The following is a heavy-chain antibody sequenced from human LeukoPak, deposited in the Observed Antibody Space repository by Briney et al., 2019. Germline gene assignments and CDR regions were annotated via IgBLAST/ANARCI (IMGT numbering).Heavy chain of an antibody. CDR2: ISYDGSKK. CDR1: GFTFSSYG. CDR3: AKGRQQWWTFDALDI. D-gene: IGHD5-18*01. V-gene: IGHV3-30*18. J-gene: IGHJ3*02. Sequence: GRSLRLSCVASGFTFSSYGMHWVRQAPGEGLEWVALISYDGSKKYYADSVKGRFTISRDNSKNTLYLQMNSLIPDDTAMYYCAKGRQQWWTFDALDIWGQGTMVTVSS.